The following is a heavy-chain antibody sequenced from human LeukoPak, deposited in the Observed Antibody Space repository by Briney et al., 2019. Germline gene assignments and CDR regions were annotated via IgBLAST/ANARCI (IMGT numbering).Heavy chain of an antibody. D-gene: IGHD1-1*01. CDR1: GYTFTDYY. CDR3: ARERGVQLERKLDY. V-gene: IGHV1-2*02. CDR2: INPYSGGT. J-gene: IGHJ4*02. Sequence: GASVKVSCKASGYTFTDYYMHWVRQAPGQGLEWMGWINPYSGGTNYAQKFQGRVTMPRDSSISTAYMELSRLTSGDTAVYYCARERGVQLERKLDYWGQGTLVTVSS.